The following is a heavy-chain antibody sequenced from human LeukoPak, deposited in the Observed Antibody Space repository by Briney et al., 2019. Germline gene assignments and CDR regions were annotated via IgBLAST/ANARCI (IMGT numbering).Heavy chain of an antibody. V-gene: IGHV3-11*04. CDR1: GFTFSDYH. CDR3: ARDTFLGVGAIPDAFDI. D-gene: IGHD1-26*01. CDR2: ISSSGNTI. Sequence: GGSLRLSCVASGFTFSDYHMTWIRQAPGKGLQWISYISSSGNTIYYADSVKGRFTISRDNAKNSLYLQMNSLRAEDTAVYYCARDTFLGVGAIPDAFDIWGQGTMVTVSS. J-gene: IGHJ3*02.